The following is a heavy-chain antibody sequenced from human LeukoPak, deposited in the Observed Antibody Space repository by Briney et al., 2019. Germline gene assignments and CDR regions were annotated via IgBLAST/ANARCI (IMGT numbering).Heavy chain of an antibody. J-gene: IGHJ4*02. V-gene: IGHV4-59*01. CDR2: MDYSGST. CDR1: VGPLDKYY. Sequence: PSETLSLTCTLSVGPLDKYYGRWIRQPPGKGLEWIAYMDYSGSTRYNPSLQSRVTISVDTSRNQFSLRLNSVTAADSAVYYCARAALGFCSGGTCPYYFDHWGQGTLVTVSS. D-gene: IGHD2-15*01. CDR3: ARAALGFCSGGTCPYYFDH.